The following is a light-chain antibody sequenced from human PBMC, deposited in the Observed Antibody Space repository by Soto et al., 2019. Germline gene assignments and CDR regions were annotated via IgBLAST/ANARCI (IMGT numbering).Light chain of an antibody. V-gene: IGKV1-12*01. Sequence: DTQMTQSPSSVSASVGDRVTIICRASQGISSWLAWFQQKPGKAPQLLIYAASSLQRGVPSRFSRSGSGTDFALTISSLQSEDVASYYCQQAYNFPWTFDQGTKVEIK. CDR1: QGISSW. J-gene: IGKJ1*01. CDR3: QQAYNFPWT. CDR2: AAS.